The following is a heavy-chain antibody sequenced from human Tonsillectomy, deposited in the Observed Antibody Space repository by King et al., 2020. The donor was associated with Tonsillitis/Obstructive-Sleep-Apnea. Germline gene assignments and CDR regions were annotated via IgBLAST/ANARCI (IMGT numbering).Heavy chain of an antibody. Sequence: QLVQFGVEVKKPGESLRVSCKGSGYSFTSYWISWVRQMPGKGLEWMGRIDPSDSYTNHSPSFQGYVTISADKSISTAYLQWSSLKASDTAMYYCARGGILSAGAPDFWGQGTLVTVSS. D-gene: IGHD6-13*01. CDR2: IDPSDSYT. CDR3: ARGGILSAGAPDF. CDR1: GYSFTSYW. J-gene: IGHJ4*02. V-gene: IGHV5-10-1*01.